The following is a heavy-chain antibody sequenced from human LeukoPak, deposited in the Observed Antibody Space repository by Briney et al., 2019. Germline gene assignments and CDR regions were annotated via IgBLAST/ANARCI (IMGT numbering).Heavy chain of an antibody. CDR3: ARGVVSRYYFDY. J-gene: IGHJ4*02. CDR2: IYTSGST. D-gene: IGHD2-15*01. Sequence: SQTLSLTCTVSGVSISSGSYYWSWIRQPAGKGLEWIGRIYTSGSTNYNPSLKSRVTISVDTSKNHFSLKLSSVTAADTAVYYCARGVVSRYYFDYWGQGTLVTVSS. CDR1: GVSISSGSYY. V-gene: IGHV4-61*02.